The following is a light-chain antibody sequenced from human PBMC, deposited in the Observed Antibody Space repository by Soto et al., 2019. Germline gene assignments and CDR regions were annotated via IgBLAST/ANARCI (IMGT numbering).Light chain of an antibody. CDR2: RNN. V-gene: IGLV1-47*01. J-gene: IGLJ1*01. CDR3: AAWDDSLSGYV. Sequence: QSVLTQPPSASGTPGQRVTISCSGSSSNIGRNYVYWYQQLPGTAPKLLIYRNNQRPSGVPGRFSGSKSGTSASLAISGLRSEDEADYYCAAWDDSLSGYVFVTGTKVTVL. CDR1: SSNIGRNY.